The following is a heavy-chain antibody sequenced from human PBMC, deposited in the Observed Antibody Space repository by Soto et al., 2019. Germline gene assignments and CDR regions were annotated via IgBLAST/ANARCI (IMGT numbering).Heavy chain of an antibody. D-gene: IGHD4-17*01. CDR2: IYYSGST. CDR3: ARVNLDYGDYTAHYYYYGMDV. CDR1: GGNCRGYC. V-gene: IGHV4-59*01. Sequence: SVPLSVPCAVEGGNCRGYCWRWIRQPTGKGLEWIGYIYYSGSTNYNPSLKSRVTISVDTSKNQFSLKLSSVTAAGTAVYYCARVNLDYGDYTAHYYYYGMDVWGQGTTVTVSS. J-gene: IGHJ6*02.